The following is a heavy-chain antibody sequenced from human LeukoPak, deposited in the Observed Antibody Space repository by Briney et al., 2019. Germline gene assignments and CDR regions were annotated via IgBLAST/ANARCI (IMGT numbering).Heavy chain of an antibody. CDR1: GGSISSYY. J-gene: IGHJ5*02. CDR2: IYYSGST. D-gene: IGHD3-9*01. CDR3: ARDRFAAISS. Sequence: SETLSLTCTVSGGSISSYYWSWIRQPPGKGLEWIGYIYYSGSTNYNPSLKSRVTISVDTSKNQFSLKLSSVTAADTAVYYCARDRFAAISSWGQGTLVTVSS. V-gene: IGHV4-59*01.